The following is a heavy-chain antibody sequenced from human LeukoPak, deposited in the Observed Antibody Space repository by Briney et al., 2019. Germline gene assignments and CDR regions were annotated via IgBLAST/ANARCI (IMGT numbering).Heavy chain of an antibody. CDR1: GGTFTTYA. D-gene: IGHD5/OR15-5a*01. Sequence: ASVKVSYTASGGTFTTYAISWVRQAPGQGLEWMGGIIPILGTANYAQKFQGRVTITADESTSTAYMELSSLRSEDTAMYYCATSPTSVSPGYWGQGTLVTVS. CDR3: ATSPTSVSPGY. V-gene: IGHV1-69*13. CDR2: IIPILGTA. J-gene: IGHJ4*02.